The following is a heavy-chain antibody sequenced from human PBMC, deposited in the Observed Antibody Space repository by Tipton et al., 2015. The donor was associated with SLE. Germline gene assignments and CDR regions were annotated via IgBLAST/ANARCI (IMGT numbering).Heavy chain of an antibody. CDR2: VYYSGKT. D-gene: IGHD3-3*01. CDR1: DDSISSHY. CDR3: VRGHYYWFDP. Sequence: TLSLTCTVSDDSISSHYWSWIRQPPGKGLEWIGYVYYSGKTYYNPSLKSRLIISIDTSKNQFSLKLSSVTAADTAMYYCVRGHYYWFDPWGQGTLVTVSS. V-gene: IGHV4-59*08. J-gene: IGHJ5*02.